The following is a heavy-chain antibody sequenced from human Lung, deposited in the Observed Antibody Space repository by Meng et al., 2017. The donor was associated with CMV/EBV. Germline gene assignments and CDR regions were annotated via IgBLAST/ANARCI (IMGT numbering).Heavy chain of an antibody. CDR3: AREKSPGHFDY. CDR1: GHTFTDYV. V-gene: IGHV1-46*01. CDR2: INPNNGGT. J-gene: IGHJ4*02. Sequence: QGQLVQLGAEVMTPGASLSVSCMASGHTFTDYVLHWIRQAPGQGLEWLGTINPNNGGTNYAQRFQDRVTLTRDTSTSTVYMELSSLGAEDTALYYCAREKSPGHFDYLGQGILVTVSS.